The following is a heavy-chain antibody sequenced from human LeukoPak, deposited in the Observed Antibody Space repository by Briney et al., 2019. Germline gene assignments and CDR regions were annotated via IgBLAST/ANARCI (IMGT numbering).Heavy chain of an antibody. J-gene: IGHJ4*02. Sequence: SETLSLTCAVYGGSFSGYYWSWIRQPPGKGLEWIGEINHSGSTNYNPSLKSRVTISVDTSKNQFSLKLSSVTAADTAVYYCARGFRNSGDYWGQGTLVTVSS. V-gene: IGHV4-34*01. CDR1: GGSFSGYY. D-gene: IGHD6-13*01. CDR3: ARGFRNSGDY. CDR2: INHSGST.